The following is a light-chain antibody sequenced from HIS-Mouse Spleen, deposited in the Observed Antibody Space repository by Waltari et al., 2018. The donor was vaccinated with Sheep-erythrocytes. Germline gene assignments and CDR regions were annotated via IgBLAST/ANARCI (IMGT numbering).Light chain of an antibody. CDR1: QGISSA. V-gene: IGKV1-13*02. J-gene: IGKJ2*01. CDR2: DAA. Sequence: AIQLTQSPSSLSASVGDRVTIPSRASQGISSALAWYQQKPGKAPKLLIYDAASWESGVPSRFSGSGSGTDFTLTISSLQPEDFATYYCQQFNSYLYTFGQGTKLEIK. CDR3: QQFNSYLYT.